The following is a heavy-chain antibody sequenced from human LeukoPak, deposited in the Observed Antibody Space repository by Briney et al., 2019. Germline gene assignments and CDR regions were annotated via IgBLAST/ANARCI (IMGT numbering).Heavy chain of an antibody. CDR1: GVTFSSYA. CDR2: ISGSGGST. J-gene: IGHJ4*02. Sequence: GGSLSLSCAASGVTFSSYAMSWVRQAPGKGLEWVSAISGSGGSTYYADSVKRRFTISRDNSKNTLYLQMNSLRAEDTAVYYCAKEFRYQLPSCYPDWGQGTLVTVSS. CDR3: AKEFRYQLPSCYPD. V-gene: IGHV3-23*01. D-gene: IGHD2-2*01.